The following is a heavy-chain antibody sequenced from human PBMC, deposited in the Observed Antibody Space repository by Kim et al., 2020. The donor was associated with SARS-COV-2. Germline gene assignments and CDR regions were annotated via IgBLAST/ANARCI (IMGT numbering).Heavy chain of an antibody. D-gene: IGHD6-25*01. CDR1: GFTFGDCA. CDR2: ISWNSGSK. CDR3: AKGNSGGYYYYMDV. J-gene: IGHJ6*03. V-gene: IGHV3-9*01. Sequence: GGSLRLSCAASGFTFGDCAMHWVRQAPGKGLEWVSGISWNSGSKGYADSVKGRFTISRDNAKNSLYLQMNSLRAEDTALYYCAKGNSGGYYYYMDVWGKG.